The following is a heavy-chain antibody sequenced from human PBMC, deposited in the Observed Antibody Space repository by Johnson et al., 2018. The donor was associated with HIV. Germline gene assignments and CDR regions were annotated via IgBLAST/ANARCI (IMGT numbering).Heavy chain of an antibody. V-gene: IGHV3-33*06. CDR1: GFTFSSYG. D-gene: IGHD6-6*01. CDR3: AKDSNRWEQLAYAFDI. Sequence: QVQLVESGGGVVQPGRSLRLSCAASGFTFSSYGMHWVRQAPGKGLVWVAVIWYDGSNKYYADSVKGRFTISRDNSKNTLYLQMNSLRADDTAVYYCAKDSNRWEQLAYAFDIWGQGTMVTVSS. CDR2: IWYDGSNK. J-gene: IGHJ3*02.